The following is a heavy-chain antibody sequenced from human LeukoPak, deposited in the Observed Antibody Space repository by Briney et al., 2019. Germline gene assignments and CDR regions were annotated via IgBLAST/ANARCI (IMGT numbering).Heavy chain of an antibody. CDR1: GFTFSSYS. Sequence: GGSLRLSCAASGFTFSSYSMNWVRQAPGKGLEWVSSISSSSSYIYYADSVKGRFTISRDNAKNSLYLQMNSLRAEDTAVYYCARDPGHTIVRGVISPSDYWGQGTLVTVSS. V-gene: IGHV3-21*01. CDR2: ISSSSSYI. CDR3: ARDPGHTIVRGVISPSDY. J-gene: IGHJ4*02. D-gene: IGHD3-10*01.